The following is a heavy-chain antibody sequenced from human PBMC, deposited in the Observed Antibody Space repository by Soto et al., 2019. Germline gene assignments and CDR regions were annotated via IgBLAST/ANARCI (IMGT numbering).Heavy chain of an antibody. D-gene: IGHD2-2*01. CDR2: INPNSGGT. Sequence: GASVKVSCKASGYTFTGYYMHWVRQAPGQGLEWMGWINPNSGGTNYAQKFQGWVTMTRDTSISTAYMELSRLRSDDTAVYYCARAASGYCSSTSCGNYYYGMDVWGQGTTVTAP. J-gene: IGHJ6*02. CDR3: ARAASGYCSSTSCGNYYYGMDV. CDR1: GYTFTGYY. V-gene: IGHV1-2*04.